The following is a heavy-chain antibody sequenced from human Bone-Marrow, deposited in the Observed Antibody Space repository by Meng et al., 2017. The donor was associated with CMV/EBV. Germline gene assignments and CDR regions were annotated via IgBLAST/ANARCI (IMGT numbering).Heavy chain of an antibody. J-gene: IGHJ2*01. CDR2: IYTSGST. D-gene: IGHD1-14*01. Sequence: DAGGSNKGNYWSWNRQPAGKGLEWIRRIYTSGSTKYPPSLQHRVTMSVVTSNNQLSLKLSSVTAANTAVYYCARVLRTYNVHTWYFDLWGRGTLVPSPQ. CDR3: ARVLRTYNVHTWYFDL. V-gene: IGHV4-4*07. CDR1: GGSNKGNY.